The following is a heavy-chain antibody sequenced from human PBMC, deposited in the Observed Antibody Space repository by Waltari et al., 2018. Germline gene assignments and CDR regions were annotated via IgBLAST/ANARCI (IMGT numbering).Heavy chain of an antibody. D-gene: IGHD3-22*01. CDR1: GFTFSSYA. CDR2: IYSGCRK. J-gene: IGHJ4*02. V-gene: IGHV3-23*03. Sequence: EVQLLESGGGLVQPGGSLRLSCAASGFTFSSYAMSWVRQAPGKGLEWVSVIYSGCRKYYADSVKGRFTISRDNSKSTLYLQMNSLRAEDTALYYCATPYYDSNGYTLGYWGQGTLFTVSS. CDR3: ATPYYDSNGYTLGY.